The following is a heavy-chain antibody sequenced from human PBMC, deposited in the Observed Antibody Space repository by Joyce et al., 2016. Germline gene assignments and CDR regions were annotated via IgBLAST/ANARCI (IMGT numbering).Heavy chain of an antibody. D-gene: IGHD2-21*01. V-gene: IGHV3-21*02. J-gene: IGHJ6*02. CDR2: ISGDRRFI. Sequence: EVQLVESGGGLVKPGGSLKISCAASGFMFSTSSMSWFRQAPGNGLEWVSAISGDRRFIFHADSVRGRFTVSRDNAENSLYLQMKSLRVEDTAVYFCARGGLVYDYSMDVWGQGTTVIVSS. CDR3: ARGGLVYDYSMDV. CDR1: GFMFSTSS.